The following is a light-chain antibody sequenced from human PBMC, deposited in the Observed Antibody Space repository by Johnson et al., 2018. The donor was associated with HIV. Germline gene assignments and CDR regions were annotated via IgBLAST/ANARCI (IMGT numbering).Light chain of an antibody. CDR3: GHWDGSLSAGAG. CDR1: SSNIGNNY. J-gene: IGLJ1*01. V-gene: IGLV1-51*01. Sequence: QSVLTQPPSVSAAPGQKVTISCSGSSSNIGNNYISWYQQLPGTAPKLLIYDNNKRPSGIPDRFSGSKSGTSATLGITGLQTGDEADYYCGHWDGSLSAGAGFGTGTKVTVL. CDR2: DNN.